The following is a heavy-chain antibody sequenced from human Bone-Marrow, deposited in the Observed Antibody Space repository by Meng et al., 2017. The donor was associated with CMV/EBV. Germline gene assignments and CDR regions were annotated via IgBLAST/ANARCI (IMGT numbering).Heavy chain of an antibody. Sequence: GESLKISCKASGYTFTSYDINWVRQATGQGLEWMGWMNPNSGNTGYAQKFQGRVTMTRNTSISTAYMELSSLRSEDTAVYYCARSSDFWSGYYPYWGQGTLVTVSS. CDR1: GYTFTSYD. J-gene: IGHJ4*02. CDR3: ARSSDFWSGYYPY. CDR2: MNPNSGNT. V-gene: IGHV1-8*01. D-gene: IGHD3-3*01.